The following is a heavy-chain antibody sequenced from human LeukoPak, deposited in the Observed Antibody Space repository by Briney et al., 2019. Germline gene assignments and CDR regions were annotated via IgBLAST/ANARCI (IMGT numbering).Heavy chain of an antibody. D-gene: IGHD3-3*01. CDR1: GGSISSYY. J-gene: IGHJ6*03. Sequence: SETLSLTCTVSGGSISSYYWSWIRQPPGKGLEWIGYIYYSGSTNYNPSLKSRVTISVDTSKNQFSLKLSSVTAADTAVYYCARVARVDFGVVTYYYYYMDVWGEGTTVTVSS. CDR2: IYYSGST. CDR3: ARVARVDFGVVTYYYYYMDV. V-gene: IGHV4-59*01.